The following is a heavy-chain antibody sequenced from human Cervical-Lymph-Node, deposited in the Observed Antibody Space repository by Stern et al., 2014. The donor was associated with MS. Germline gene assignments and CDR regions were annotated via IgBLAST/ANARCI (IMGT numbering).Heavy chain of an antibody. CDR2: IIPIFGSS. J-gene: IGHJ4*02. Sequence: VQLVQSGAEVKKPGSSVKVSCKAYGGTFNNYAFNWVRQAPGQGLEWMGMIIPIFGSSNYAQKFQDRVTISADEGTSTAYMEVSSLRSDDTAVYYCETNRRLQLETXXXXWGQGTLVTVSS. V-gene: IGHV1-69*15. CDR3: ETNRRLQLETXXXX. CDR1: GGTFNNYA. D-gene: IGHD5-24*01.